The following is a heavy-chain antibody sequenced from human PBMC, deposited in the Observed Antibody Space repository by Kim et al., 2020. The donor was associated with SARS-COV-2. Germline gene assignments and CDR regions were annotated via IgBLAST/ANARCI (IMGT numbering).Heavy chain of an antibody. J-gene: IGHJ6*02. CDR1: GFAFSGYN. D-gene: IGHD6-13*01. V-gene: IGHV3-21*01. Sequence: GGSLRLSCAASGFAFSGYNMNWVRQAPGKGLEWVSSISGRSSYIYYADSVKGRFTISRDNANNSLYLQMNSLRAEDTAVYYCARDTGSSWAMNYHYYYGMDVWGQGTTVTVSS. CDR2: ISGRSSYI. CDR3: ARDTGSSWAMNYHYYYGMDV.